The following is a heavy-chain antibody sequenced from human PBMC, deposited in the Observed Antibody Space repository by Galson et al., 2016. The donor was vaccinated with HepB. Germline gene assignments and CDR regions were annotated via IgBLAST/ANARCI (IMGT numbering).Heavy chain of an antibody. CDR1: GGSISGYY. J-gene: IGHJ6*03. CDR2: ISGDGTS. CDR3: ARYDFRSGYYRGMDV. V-gene: IGHV4-59*01. D-gene: IGHD3/OR15-3a*01. Sequence: SETLSLTCTMSGGSISGYYWNWIRQSPGNVLEWIGYISGDGTSNYNPSLRSRVTLSINTSRSQFSLILSPVTAADAAVYFCARYDFRSGYYRGMDVWGKGTTVSVSS.